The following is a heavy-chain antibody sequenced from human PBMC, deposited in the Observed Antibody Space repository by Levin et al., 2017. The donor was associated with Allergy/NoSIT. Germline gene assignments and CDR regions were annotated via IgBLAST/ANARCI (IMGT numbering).Heavy chain of an antibody. J-gene: IGHJ4*02. D-gene: IGHD6-19*01. CDR3: ARDEGGWYFDY. CDR2: IYYSGST. V-gene: IGHV4-31*03. CDR1: GGFISSGGYY. Sequence: SETLSLTCTVSGGFISSGGYYWSGIRQHPGKGLEWIGYIYYSGSTYYNPSLKSRVTISVDTSKNHFSLNLSSVTAADTAVYYCARDEGGWYFDYWGQGTLVTVSS.